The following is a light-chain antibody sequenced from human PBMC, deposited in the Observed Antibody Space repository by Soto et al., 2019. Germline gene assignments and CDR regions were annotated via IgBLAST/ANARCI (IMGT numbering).Light chain of an antibody. Sequence: SYELTQPPSVSVAPGQTAKIACGGDNIRSYSVHWYLQGSGQAPVLVVYDDTDRPSGIPERFSGSNSGNTATLSISRVEAGDEAEYYCQVWDSRGDRPVFGGGTKLTVL. CDR2: DDT. J-gene: IGLJ2*01. CDR1: NIRSYS. V-gene: IGLV3-21*02. CDR3: QVWDSRGDRPV.